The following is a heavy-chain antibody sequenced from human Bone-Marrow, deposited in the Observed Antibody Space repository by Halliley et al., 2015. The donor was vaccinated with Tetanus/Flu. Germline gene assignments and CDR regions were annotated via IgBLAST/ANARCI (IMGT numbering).Heavy chain of an antibody. J-gene: IGHJ6*02. CDR2: GGSA. V-gene: IGHV3-53*01. CDR3: ARDDAGAVAAPENYYYYALDV. D-gene: IGHD6-19*01. Sequence: GGSAYYADSVKGRFTMSGDYSKNTVYLQMDSVRVEDTAVYYCARDDAGAVAAPENYYYYALDVWGQGTTVTVSS.